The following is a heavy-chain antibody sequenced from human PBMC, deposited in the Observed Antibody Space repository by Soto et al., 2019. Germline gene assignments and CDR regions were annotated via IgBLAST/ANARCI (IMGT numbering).Heavy chain of an antibody. Sequence: GESLKISCEASGYMLPIYHISWVRQMPGKGLEWVGKIDPSDSRTMYRPSSRARITISVDKSINTAYLECGRLKAYDTPMSYCARHDSNGYFDFWGQGTQVTVSS. CDR1: GYMLPIYH. J-gene: IGHJ4*02. CDR2: IDPSDSRT. CDR3: ARHDSNGYFDF. V-gene: IGHV5-10-1*01. D-gene: IGHD2-8*01.